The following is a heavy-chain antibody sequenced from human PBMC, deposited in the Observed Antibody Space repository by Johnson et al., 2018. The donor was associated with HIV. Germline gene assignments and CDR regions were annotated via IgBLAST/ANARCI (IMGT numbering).Heavy chain of an antibody. CDR1: GFTFSSYW. CDR3: TTGISWFGAITFDI. CDR2: INNDGSST. V-gene: IGHV3-74*01. D-gene: IGHD3-10*01. Sequence: VQVVESGGGLVQPGGSLRLSCAASGFTFSSYWMHWVRQAPGKGLVWVSRINNDGSSTTYADSVKGRFTISRDNAKNTLYLQMNSRKTEDTAVYYCTTGISWFGAITFDIWGQGTMVTVSS. J-gene: IGHJ3*02.